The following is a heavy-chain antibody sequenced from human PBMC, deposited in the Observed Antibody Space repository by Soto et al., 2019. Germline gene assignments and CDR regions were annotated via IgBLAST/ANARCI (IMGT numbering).Heavy chain of an antibody. Sequence: SQTLSLTCAISGDSVSRNSAAWNWIRQSPSRGLEWLGRTYYRSKWFNNYALSVKRRITINPDTSKNQFSLQLNSVTPEDTARYDCTRGDQGFDYWGQGTLVTVSS. CDR3: TRGDQGFDY. V-gene: IGHV6-1*01. J-gene: IGHJ4*02. CDR2: TYYRSKWFN. CDR1: GDSVSRNSAA. D-gene: IGHD3-16*01.